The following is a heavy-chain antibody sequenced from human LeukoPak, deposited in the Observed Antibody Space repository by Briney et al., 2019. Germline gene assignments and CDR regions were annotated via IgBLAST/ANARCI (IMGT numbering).Heavy chain of an antibody. CDR2: IYPDDSDT. Sequence: GESLKISCKASESSFSSYSISWAPQMPGKGLEWMGIIYPDDSDTRYSPSFQGQVTISADKSFSTAYLQWSSLKASDTAMYYCARRGDVSIGGSCWYIDLWGRGTLVTVSS. V-gene: IGHV5-51*01. J-gene: IGHJ2*01. CDR1: ESSFSSYS. CDR3: ARRGDVSIGGSCWYIDL. D-gene: IGHD2-15*01.